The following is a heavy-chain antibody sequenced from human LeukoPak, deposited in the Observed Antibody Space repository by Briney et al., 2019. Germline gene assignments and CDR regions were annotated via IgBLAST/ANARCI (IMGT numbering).Heavy chain of an antibody. CDR2: IYYSGST. D-gene: IGHD3-22*01. CDR3: ARYYDSSGYYYYYYGMDA. Sequence: SQTLSLTCTVSGGSISSGGYSWSWIRQHPGKGLEWIGYIYYSGSTYYNPSLKSRVTISVDTSKNQFSLKLSSVTAADTAVYYCARYYDSSGYYYYYYGMDAWGQGTTVTVSS. J-gene: IGHJ6*02. V-gene: IGHV4-31*03. CDR1: GGSISSGGYS.